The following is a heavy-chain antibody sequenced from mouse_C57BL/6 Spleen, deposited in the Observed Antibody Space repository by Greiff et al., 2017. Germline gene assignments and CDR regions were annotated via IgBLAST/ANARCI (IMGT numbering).Heavy chain of an antibody. Sequence: DVKLQESGPELVKPGASVKMSCKASEYTFTDYNMHWVKQSHGKSLEWIGYINPNNGGTSYNQKFKGKATLTVNKSSSTAYMELRSLTSEDSAVYYCARREYYAMDYWGQGTSVTVSS. V-gene: IGHV1-22*01. CDR2: INPNNGGT. CDR3: ARREYYAMDY. J-gene: IGHJ4*01. CDR1: EYTFTDYN.